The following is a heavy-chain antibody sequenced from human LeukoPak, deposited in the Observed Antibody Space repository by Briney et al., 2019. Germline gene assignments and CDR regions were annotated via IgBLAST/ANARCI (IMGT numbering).Heavy chain of an antibody. Sequence: PSETLSLTCTVSGGSISSYYWSWIRQPAGKGLEWIGRIYTSGSTNYNPSLTSRVTMSVDTSKNQFSLKLSSVTAADTAVYYCAREKGYYYDSSASRRAFDIWGQGTMVTVSS. CDR2: IYTSGST. CDR3: AREKGYYYDSSASRRAFDI. J-gene: IGHJ3*02. CDR1: GGSISSYY. V-gene: IGHV4-4*07. D-gene: IGHD3-22*01.